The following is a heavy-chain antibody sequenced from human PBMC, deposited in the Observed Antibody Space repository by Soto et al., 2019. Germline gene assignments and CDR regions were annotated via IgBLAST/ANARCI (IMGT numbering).Heavy chain of an antibody. CDR1: GGSFSAYY. V-gene: IGHV4-34*01. D-gene: IGHD2-21*02. Sequence: SETLSLTCAVYGGSFSAYYWIWIRQPPGKGLEWIGEIYHSGSTYYNPSLKSRVTISVDRSKNQFSLKLSSVTAADTAVYYCASVRSDYYYYYGMDVWGQGTTVTVSS. CDR3: ASVRSDYYYYYGMDV. J-gene: IGHJ6*02. CDR2: IYHSGST.